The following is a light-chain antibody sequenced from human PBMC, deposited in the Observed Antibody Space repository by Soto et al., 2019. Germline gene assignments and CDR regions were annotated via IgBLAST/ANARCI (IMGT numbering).Light chain of an antibody. CDR1: QSISTY. CDR3: QQGYSTAIT. CDR2: AAS. V-gene: IGKV1-39*01. J-gene: IGKJ5*01. Sequence: DIQMTRSPSSLYASVGDRVTITFLASQSISTYLNWYQQKLGKAPKLLIYAASTLQSGVPSRFSGSGSGTDFTLTISSLQPEDFATYYCQQGYSTAITFGQGTRLEIK.